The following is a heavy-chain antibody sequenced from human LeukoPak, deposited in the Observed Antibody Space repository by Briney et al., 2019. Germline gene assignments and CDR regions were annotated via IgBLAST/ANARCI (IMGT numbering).Heavy chain of an antibody. D-gene: IGHD1-14*01. CDR1: GLTFSNYA. J-gene: IGHJ4*02. CDR3: AKGLDKEVTALDY. CDR2: ISGSDGST. Sequence: GGSLRLSCAASGLTFSNYAMTWVRQAPGKGLEWVSTISGSDGSTFYADSVKGRFTISRDNSKNTLYLQMNSLRAEDTAVYYCAKGLDKEVTALDYWGQGTLVTVSS. V-gene: IGHV3-23*01.